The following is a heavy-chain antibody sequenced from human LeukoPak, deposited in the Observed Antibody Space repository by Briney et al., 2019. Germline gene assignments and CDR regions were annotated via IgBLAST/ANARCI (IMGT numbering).Heavy chain of an antibody. D-gene: IGHD3-22*01. CDR2: ISVYNGNT. CDR1: GYTFTSYG. J-gene: IGHJ4*02. V-gene: IGHV1-18*01. Sequence: ASVKASGKASGYTFTSYGISWVRQAPGQGLEWMGWISVYNGNTNYAQKLQGRVTMTTDTSTSTAYMELRSLRSDDTAVYYCARSRYYYDSSGYYYFDYWGQGTLVTVSS. CDR3: ARSRYYYDSSGYYYFDY.